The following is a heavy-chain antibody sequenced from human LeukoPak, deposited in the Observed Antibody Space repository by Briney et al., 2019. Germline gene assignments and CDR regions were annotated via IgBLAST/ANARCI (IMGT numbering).Heavy chain of an antibody. D-gene: IGHD5-24*01. CDR1: GYTFTSYG. CDR3: ARGGAVEMATIKGWFDP. V-gene: IGHV1-18*01. CDR2: ISAYNGNT. J-gene: IGHJ5*02. Sequence: ASVKVSCKASGYTFTSYGISWVRQAPGQGLEWMGWISAYNGNTNYVHKLQGRVTMTTDTSTSTAYIELRSLRSDDTAVYYCARGGAVEMATIKGWFDPWGQGTPVTASS.